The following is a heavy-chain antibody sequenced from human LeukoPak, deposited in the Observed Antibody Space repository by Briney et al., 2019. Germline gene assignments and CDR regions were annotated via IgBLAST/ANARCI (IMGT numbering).Heavy chain of an antibody. CDR3: AKSQGFNYYGSGTYYNGQGESAFDI. V-gene: IGHV3-23*01. D-gene: IGHD3-10*01. Sequence: GGSLRLSCAASGFTFLDHGMSWVRQAPGRGLEWISSTNGGVGFGNRYYADAVKGRFTISRDNSKNTLHLQMNSLRVEDTAVYYCAKSQGFNYYGSGTYYNGQGESAFDICGQGTVVTVSS. CDR2: TNGGVGFGNR. J-gene: IGHJ3*02. CDR1: GFTFLDHG.